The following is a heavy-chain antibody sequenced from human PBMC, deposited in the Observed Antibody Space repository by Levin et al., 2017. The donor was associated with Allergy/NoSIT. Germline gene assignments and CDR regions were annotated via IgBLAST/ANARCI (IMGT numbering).Heavy chain of an antibody. J-gene: IGHJ6*02. Sequence: QSGGSLRLSCAASGFTFSSYAMHWVRQAPGKGLEWVAVISYDGSNKYYADSVKGRFTISRDNSKNTLYLQMNSLRADDTAVYYCARDSYYDSSGYYEPYYYYGMDVWGQGTTVTVSS. V-gene: IGHV3-30-3*01. CDR2: ISYDGSNK. D-gene: IGHD3-22*01. CDR1: GFTFSSYA. CDR3: ARDSYYDSSGYYEPYYYYGMDV.